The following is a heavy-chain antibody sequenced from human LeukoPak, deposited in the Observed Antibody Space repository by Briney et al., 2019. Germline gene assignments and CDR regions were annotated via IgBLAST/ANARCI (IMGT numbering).Heavy chain of an antibody. J-gene: IGHJ6*02. V-gene: IGHV1-69*04. CDR1: GGTFSSYA. D-gene: IGHD2-2*01. CDR3: ARDIAVVPAAPNYGMDV. Sequence: GASVKVSCKASGGTFSSYAISWVRQAPGQGLEWMGRIIPILGIANYAQKFQGRVTITADKSTSTAYMELSSLRTEDTAVYYCARDIAVVPAAPNYGMDVWGQGTTVTVSS. CDR2: IIPILGIA.